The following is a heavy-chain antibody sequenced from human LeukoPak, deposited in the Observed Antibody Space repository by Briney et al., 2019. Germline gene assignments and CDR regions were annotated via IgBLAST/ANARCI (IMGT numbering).Heavy chain of an antibody. CDR3: ARVLRYFDWTKAPFDY. CDR2: IRSSSSYI. D-gene: IGHD3-9*01. CDR1: GFTFSTYN. J-gene: IGHJ4*02. Sequence: GGSLRLSCAASGFTFSTYNMNWVRQAPGEGLEWVSSIRSSSSYIYYAGSVKGRFTISRDNAKNSLYLQMNSLRAEDTAVYYCARVLRYFDWTKAPFDYWGQGTLVTVSS. V-gene: IGHV3-21*01.